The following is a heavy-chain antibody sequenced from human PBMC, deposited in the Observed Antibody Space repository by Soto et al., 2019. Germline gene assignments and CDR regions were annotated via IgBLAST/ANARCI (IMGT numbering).Heavy chain of an antibody. J-gene: IGHJ4*02. CDR3: AKERDYGDYEGDLDY. CDR1: GFTFSSYG. CDR2: ISYDGSNK. V-gene: IGHV3-30*18. Sequence: QVQLVESGGGVVQPGRSLRLSCAASGFTFSSYGMHWVRQAPGKGLEWVAVISYDGSNKYYADSVKGRFTISRDNSKYTLYLQMNSLRVEDTAVYYCAKERDYGDYEGDLDYWGQGTLVTVSS. D-gene: IGHD4-17*01.